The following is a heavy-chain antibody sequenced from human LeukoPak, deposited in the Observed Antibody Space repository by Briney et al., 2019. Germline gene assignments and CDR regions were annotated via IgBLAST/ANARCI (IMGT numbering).Heavy chain of an antibody. Sequence: GGSLRLSCAASGFSFSIYSMSWVRQALGQGLERVSSISRRGGYIYYAGSVKGRFTISRDNAKNSLYLQMNSLRAEDTAVYYCARDSRITIFGVVIRNNWFDPWGQGTLVTVSS. CDR3: ARDSRITIFGVVIRNNWFDP. CDR2: ISRRGGYI. V-gene: IGHV3-21*01. D-gene: IGHD3-3*01. CDR1: GFSFSIYS. J-gene: IGHJ5*02.